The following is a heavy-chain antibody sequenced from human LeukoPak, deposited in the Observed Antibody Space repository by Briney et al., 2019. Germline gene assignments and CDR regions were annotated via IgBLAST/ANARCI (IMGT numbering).Heavy chain of an antibody. D-gene: IGHD3-3*01. J-gene: IGHJ4*02. CDR2: ISGSGGST. V-gene: IGHV3-23*01. Sequence: GESLRLSCVASGLSLDKSWMTWVRQAPGKGLEWVSAISGSGGSTYYADSVKGRFTISRDNSKNTLYLQMNSLRAEDTAVYYCATIPLKYYDFWSGYYPYFDYWGQGTLVTVSS. CDR1: GLSLDKSW. CDR3: ATIPLKYYDFWSGYYPYFDY.